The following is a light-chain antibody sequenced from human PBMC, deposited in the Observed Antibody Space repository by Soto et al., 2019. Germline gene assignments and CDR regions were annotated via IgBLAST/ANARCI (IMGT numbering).Light chain of an antibody. V-gene: IGLV2-14*01. CDR1: SSDVGGYNY. J-gene: IGLJ1*01. CDR2: EVS. CDR3: NSYGRTSTRYV. Sequence: QSVLTQPASVSGSPGQSITISCTGTSSDVGGYNYVSWYQQHPGKAPKLMIYEVSNRPSGVSNLFSGSKSGNTASLTISGLQAEDETDYFCNSYGRTSTRYVFGTWTKLTFL.